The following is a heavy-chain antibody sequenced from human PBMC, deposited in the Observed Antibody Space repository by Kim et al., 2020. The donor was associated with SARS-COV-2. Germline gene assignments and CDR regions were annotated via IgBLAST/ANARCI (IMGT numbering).Heavy chain of an antibody. CDR3: ARNKERQWPPYYYGMDV. Sequence: GGSLRLSCAASGFTFSSYSMNWVRQAPGKGLEWVSSISSSSSYIYYADSVKGRFTISRDNAKNSLYLQMNSLRAEDTAVYYCARNKERQWPPYYYGMDVWGHGTTVTVSS. D-gene: IGHD6-19*01. CDR1: GFTFSSYS. V-gene: IGHV3-21*01. J-gene: IGHJ6*02. CDR2: ISSSSSYI.